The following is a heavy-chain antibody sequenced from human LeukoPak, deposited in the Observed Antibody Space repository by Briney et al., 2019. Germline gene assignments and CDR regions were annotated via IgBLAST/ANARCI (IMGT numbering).Heavy chain of an antibody. V-gene: IGHV3-23*01. CDR2: ISGSGGGT. CDR1: GFTFRSNT. CDR3: AKDSYYYDTSGGFDY. J-gene: IGHJ4*02. Sequence: GGSLRLSCAASGFTFRSNTMSWVRQAPGRGLEWVSAISGSGGGTNYADSVKGRFTISRDNSKNTLYLQMNSLRAEDTAVYYCAKDSYYYDTSGGFDYWGQGTLVTVSS. D-gene: IGHD3-22*01.